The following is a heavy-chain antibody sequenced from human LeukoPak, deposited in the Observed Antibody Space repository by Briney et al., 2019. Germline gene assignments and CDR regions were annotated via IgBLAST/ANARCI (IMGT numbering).Heavy chain of an antibody. CDR3: ASGDIVVVPAAPNYYYNMDV. V-gene: IGHV1-69*05. CDR1: GGTFSSYA. CDR2: IIPIFGTA. Sequence: ASVKVSCKASGGTFSSYAISWVRQAPGQGLEWMGGIIPIFGTANYAQKFQGRVTITTDEFTSTAYTQLSSLRSENPPVYSCASGDIVVVPAAPNYYYNMDVWGKGTTVTVSS. D-gene: IGHD2-2*01. J-gene: IGHJ6*03.